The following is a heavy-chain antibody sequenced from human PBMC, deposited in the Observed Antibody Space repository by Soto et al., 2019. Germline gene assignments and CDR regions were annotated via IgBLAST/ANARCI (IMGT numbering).Heavy chain of an antibody. CDR1: GFTFSSYA. J-gene: IGHJ4*02. CDR3: ARRSSGWYFEY. CDR2: ISGSGGST. D-gene: IGHD6-19*01. V-gene: IGHV3-23*01. Sequence: EVQVLESGGGLVQPGGSLRLSCAASGFTFSSYAMNWVRQAPGKGLEWVSVISGSGGSTYYADSVKGRFTISRDNSKNTLYLQMNSLRAEDTAVYYCARRSSGWYFEYWGQGTLVTVSS.